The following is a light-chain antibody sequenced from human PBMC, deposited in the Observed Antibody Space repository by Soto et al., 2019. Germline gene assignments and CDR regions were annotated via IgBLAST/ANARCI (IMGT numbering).Light chain of an antibody. CDR3: CSYAGSYTPVV. CDR2: DVS. V-gene: IGLV2-11*01. Sequence: QSVLTQPRSVSGSPGQSVAISCTGTSSDVGGYNYVSWYRQHPGKAPKLIIYDVSQRPSGVPDRFSGSKSGNTASLTISGLQAEDEADYYCCSYAGSYTPVVFGGGTKVTVL. J-gene: IGLJ2*01. CDR1: SSDVGGYNY.